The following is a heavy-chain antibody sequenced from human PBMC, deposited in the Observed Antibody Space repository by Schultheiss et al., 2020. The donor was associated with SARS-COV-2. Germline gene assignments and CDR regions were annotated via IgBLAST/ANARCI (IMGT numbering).Heavy chain of an antibody. Sequence: SVKVSCKASGGTFSSYAISWVRQAPGQGLEWMGGIIPIFGTANYAQKFQGRVTITADKSTSTAYMELSSLRSEDTAVYYCARGGVAVAGKTNWFDPWGQGTLVTVSS. J-gene: IGHJ5*02. D-gene: IGHD6-19*01. V-gene: IGHV1-69*06. CDR2: IIPIFGTA. CDR3: ARGGVAVAGKTNWFDP. CDR1: GGTFSSYA.